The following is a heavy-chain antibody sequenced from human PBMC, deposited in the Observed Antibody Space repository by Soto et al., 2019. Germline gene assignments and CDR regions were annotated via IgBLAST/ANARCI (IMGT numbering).Heavy chain of an antibody. J-gene: IGHJ3*02. CDR1: GYTFTSYY. CDR2: INPSGGST. V-gene: IGHV1-46*03. CDR3: ARDQREEYSGYGTDAFDI. D-gene: IGHD5-12*01. Sequence: ASVKVSCKASGYTFTSYYMHWVRQAPGQGLEWMGIINPSGGSTSYAQKFQGRVTMTRDTSTSTVYMELSGLRSEDTAVYYCARDQREEYSGYGTDAFDIWGQGTMVTVSS.